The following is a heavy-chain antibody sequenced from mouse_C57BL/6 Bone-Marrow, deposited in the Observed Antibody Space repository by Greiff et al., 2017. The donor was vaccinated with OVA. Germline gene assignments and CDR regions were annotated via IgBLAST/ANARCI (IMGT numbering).Heavy chain of an antibody. J-gene: IGHJ4*01. CDR3: ARHRIVTNYYAMDY. D-gene: IGHD2-5*01. V-gene: IGHV5-12*01. CDR2: ISNGGGST. CDR1: GFTFSDYY. Sequence: EVKLVESGGGLVQPGGSLKLSCAASGFTFSDYYMYWVRQTPEKRLEWVAYISNGGGSTYYPDTVKGRFTISRDNAKNTLYLQMSRLKSEDTAMYYCARHRIVTNYYAMDYWGQGTSVTVSS.